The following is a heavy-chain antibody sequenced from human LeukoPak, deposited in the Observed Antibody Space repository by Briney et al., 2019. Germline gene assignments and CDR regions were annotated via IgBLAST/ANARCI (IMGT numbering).Heavy chain of an antibody. CDR2: NHSGRS. CDR3: ARGQSGYSGYDYWYFDF. D-gene: IGHD5-12*01. V-gene: IGHV4-34*01. Sequence: NHSGRSNSNPSLKSRVTMSVDTSKNQFSLKLTSVTAADTALYYCARGQSGYSGYDYWYFDFWGRGTLATVSS. J-gene: IGHJ2*01.